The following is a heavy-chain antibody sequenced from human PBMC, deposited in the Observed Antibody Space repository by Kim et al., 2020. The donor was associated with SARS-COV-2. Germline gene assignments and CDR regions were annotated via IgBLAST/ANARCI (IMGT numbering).Heavy chain of an antibody. V-gene: IGHV3-66*01. CDR2: VFSGGAT. CDR3: AKSTQPSNADAFDV. D-gene: IGHD2-2*01. CDR1: GIAVSRNY. Sequence: GGSLRLSCLASGIAVSRNYMSWVRQAPGKGLEWVSIVFSGGATYYADSVKGRFTISRDNSKNTLFLQMNSLRDEDTAVYYCAKSTQPSNADAFDVWGQGT. J-gene: IGHJ3*01.